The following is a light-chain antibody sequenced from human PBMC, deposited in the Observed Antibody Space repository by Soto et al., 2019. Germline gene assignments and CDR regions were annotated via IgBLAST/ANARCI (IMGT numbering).Light chain of an antibody. Sequence: DIQMTQSPSSLSASVGDRVTITCQASQDSSNYLNWYQQKPGKAPKLLIYDASNLETGVQSRFSGSGSGKDFTFTISRLQPEDIATYYCQQYDDLPPYTFGQGTKLELK. V-gene: IGKV1-33*01. CDR3: QQYDDLPPYT. CDR2: DAS. J-gene: IGKJ2*01. CDR1: QDSSNY.